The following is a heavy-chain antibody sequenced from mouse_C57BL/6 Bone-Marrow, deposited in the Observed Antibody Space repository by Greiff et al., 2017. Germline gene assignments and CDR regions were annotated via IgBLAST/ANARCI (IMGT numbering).Heavy chain of an antibody. V-gene: IGHV3-6*01. D-gene: IGHD1-1*01. Sequence: EVKLLESGPGLVKPSQSLSLTCSVTGYSITSGYYWNWIRQFPGNKLEWMGYISYDGSNNYNPSLKNRISLTRDTSKNQFFLKLNSETTEDTATYYCARVDYYCSSYAMDYWGQGTSVTVSS. CDR1: GYSITSGYY. CDR2: ISYDGSN. J-gene: IGHJ4*01. CDR3: ARVDYYCSSYAMDY.